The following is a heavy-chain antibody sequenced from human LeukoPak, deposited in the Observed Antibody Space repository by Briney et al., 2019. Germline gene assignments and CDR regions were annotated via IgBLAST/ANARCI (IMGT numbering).Heavy chain of an antibody. CDR3: ARDSNHYYYDSSGLDY. V-gene: IGHV3-7*01. Sequence: GGSLRLSCAASGFTFSSYWMSWVRQAPGKGLEWVATIKQDGSEKYYVDSVKGRFTISRDNAKNSLYLQMNSLRAEDTAVYYCARDSNHYYYDSSGLDYWGEGTLVTVSS. J-gene: IGHJ4*02. D-gene: IGHD3-22*01. CDR2: IKQDGSEK. CDR1: GFTFSSYW.